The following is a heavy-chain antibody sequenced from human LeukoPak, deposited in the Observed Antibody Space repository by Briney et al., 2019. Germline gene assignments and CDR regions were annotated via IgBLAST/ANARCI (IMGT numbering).Heavy chain of an antibody. CDR1: GYFISSGYY. CDR2: MYHSGTT. J-gene: IGHJ4*02. D-gene: IGHD3-3*01. V-gene: IGHV4-38-2*02. Sequence: SETLSLTCIVSGYFISSGYYWGWIRQPPGKGLEWIASMYHSGTTYYNPSLKSRVTISVDTSKNQFSLKLRSVTAADTAVYYCARGSSGTTIYLFDSWGQGTLVTVSS. CDR3: ARGSSGTTIYLFDS.